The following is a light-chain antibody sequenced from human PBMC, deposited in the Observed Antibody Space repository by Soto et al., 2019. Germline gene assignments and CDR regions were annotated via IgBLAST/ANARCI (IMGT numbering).Light chain of an antibody. V-gene: IGKV3-20*01. CDR2: GAS. CDR1: QSVSSSY. J-gene: IGKJ5*01. CDR3: QQCGTSPIT. Sequence: EIVLTQSPGTLSLSPGERATLSCRASQSVSSSYLAWYQQKPDQAPRLLIYGASSRPTGIPDRFSGSGSGTDFILTISRLEPEDFAVYYCQQCGTSPITFGQGTRLEIK.